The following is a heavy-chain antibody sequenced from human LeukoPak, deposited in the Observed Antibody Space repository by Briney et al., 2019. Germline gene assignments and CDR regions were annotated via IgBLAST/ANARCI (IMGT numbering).Heavy chain of an antibody. Sequence: PSETLSLTCAVYGGSFSGYYWSWIRQPPGKGLEWIGEINHSGSTNYNPSLKRRVTISVDTSKNQFSLKLSSVTAADTAVYYCARDGDGVSRFGYWGQGTLVTVSS. CDR3: ARDGDGVSRFGY. V-gene: IGHV4-34*01. D-gene: IGHD2-21*02. CDR2: INHSGST. J-gene: IGHJ4*02. CDR1: GGSFSGYY.